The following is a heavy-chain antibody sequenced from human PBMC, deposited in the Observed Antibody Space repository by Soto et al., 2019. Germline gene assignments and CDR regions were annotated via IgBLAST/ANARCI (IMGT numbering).Heavy chain of an antibody. V-gene: IGHV3-23*01. CDR2: ISGSGGST. CDR1: GFTFSSYA. D-gene: IGHD2-2*01. Sequence: AGGSLRLSCAASGFTFSSYAMSWVRQAPGKGLEWVSAISGSGGSTYYADSVKGRFTISRDNSKNTLYLQMNSLRAEDTAVYYCTRSSSRYYYYYYGMDVWGQGTTVTVYS. CDR3: TRSSSRYYYYYYGMDV. J-gene: IGHJ6*02.